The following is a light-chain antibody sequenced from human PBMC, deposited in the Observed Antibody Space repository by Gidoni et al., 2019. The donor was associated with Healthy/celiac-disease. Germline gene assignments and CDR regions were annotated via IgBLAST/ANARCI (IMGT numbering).Light chain of an antibody. CDR1: SSDVGGYNY. V-gene: IGLV2-11*01. CDR3: CSYAGSYTFVV. CDR2: DVS. Sequence: QSALTQPRSVSGSPGQPVTIACTGTSSDVGGYNYVSWYQQHPGKAPELMIYDVSKRPSEVPDRFSGSKSANTASLTISGLQAEDEADYYCCSYAGSYTFVVFGGGTKLTAL. J-gene: IGLJ2*01.